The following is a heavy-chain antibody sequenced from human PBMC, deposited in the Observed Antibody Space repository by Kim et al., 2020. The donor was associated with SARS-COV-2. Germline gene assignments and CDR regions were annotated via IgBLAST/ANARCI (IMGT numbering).Heavy chain of an antibody. CDR3: AKDIEGYDSSGYLDC. Sequence: GGSLRLSCAASGFTFDDHAMHWVRQAPGKGLEWVSVISGDGDRTNYADSVKGRFTISRDNSKNSLYLQMNSLRLEDTALYYCAKDIEGYDSSGYLDCWGQETLVTVSS. J-gene: IGHJ4*02. CDR1: GFTFDDHA. V-gene: IGHV3-43*02. CDR2: ISGDGDRT. D-gene: IGHD3-22*01.